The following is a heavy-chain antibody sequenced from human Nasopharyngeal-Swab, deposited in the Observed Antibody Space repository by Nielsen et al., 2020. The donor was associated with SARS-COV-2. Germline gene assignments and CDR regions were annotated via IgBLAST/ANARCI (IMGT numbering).Heavy chain of an antibody. Sequence: SVKVSCKASGYTFTGYYMHWVRQAPGQGLEWMGRINPNSGGTNYAQKFQGRVTMTRDTSISTAYMELSRLRSDDTAVYYCAREFEYSSSSGADYWGQGTLVTVSS. D-gene: IGHD6-6*01. CDR1: GYTFTGYY. CDR3: AREFEYSSSSGADY. CDR2: INPNSGGT. V-gene: IGHV1-2*06. J-gene: IGHJ4*02.